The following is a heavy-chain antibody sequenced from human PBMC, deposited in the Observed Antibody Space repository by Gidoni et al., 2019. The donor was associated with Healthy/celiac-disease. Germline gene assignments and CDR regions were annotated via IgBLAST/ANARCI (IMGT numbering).Heavy chain of an antibody. Sequence: EVQLVESGGGLVQPGGSLRLSCAASGFPFSSYSMNWVRQAPGKGLEWVAYISSSSSTIYYADSVKGRFTISRDNAKNSLYLQMNSLRAEDTAVYYCARDLGVLVVYAKGSGEIRDYWGQGTLVTVSS. V-gene: IGHV3-48*01. CDR2: ISSSSSTI. J-gene: IGHJ4*02. CDR3: ARDLGVLVVYAKGSGEIRDY. CDR1: GFPFSSYS. D-gene: IGHD2-8*02.